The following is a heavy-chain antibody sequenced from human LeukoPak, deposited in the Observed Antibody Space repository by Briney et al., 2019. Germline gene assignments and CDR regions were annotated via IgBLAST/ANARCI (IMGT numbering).Heavy chain of an antibody. D-gene: IGHD3-3*01. CDR1: GGTFSSYA. CDR3: ARASYDFWSGYYIGNAFDI. Sequence: SVKVSCKASGGTFSSYAISWVRQAPGQGLEWMGRITPIFGTANYAQKFQGRVTITTDESTSTAYMELSGLRSEDTAVYYCARASYDFWSGYYIGNAFDIWGQGTMVTVSS. CDR2: ITPIFGTA. V-gene: IGHV1-69*05. J-gene: IGHJ3*02.